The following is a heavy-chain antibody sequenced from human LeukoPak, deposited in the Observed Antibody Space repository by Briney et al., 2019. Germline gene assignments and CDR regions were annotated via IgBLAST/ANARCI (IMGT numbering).Heavy chain of an antibody. V-gene: IGHV3-23*01. J-gene: IGHJ4*02. CDR3: ATGAYCDH. Sequence: PGGSLRLSCAASGFTFSSYAMNWVRQAPGKGLEWVSAISGSGGSTYYADSVKGRFTISRDNSENTLYLQMNGLRAEDTAIYFCATGAYCDHWGQGTLVTVSS. CDR1: GFTFSSYA. CDR2: ISGSGGST.